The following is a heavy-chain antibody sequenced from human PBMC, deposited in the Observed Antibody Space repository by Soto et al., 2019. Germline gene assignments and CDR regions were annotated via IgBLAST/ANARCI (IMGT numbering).Heavy chain of an antibody. CDR1: GFTFSSYA. CDR2: ISYDGSNK. CDR3: AREFPRHKQWLVLGYYYYYGMDV. V-gene: IGHV3-30-3*01. D-gene: IGHD6-19*01. J-gene: IGHJ6*02. Sequence: QVQLVESGGGVVQPGRSLRLSCAASGFTFSSYAMHWVRQAPGKGLEWVAVISYDGSNKYYADSVKGRFTISRDNSKNTLYLQMNSLRAEDTAVYYCAREFPRHKQWLVLGYYYYYGMDVWGQGTTVTVSS.